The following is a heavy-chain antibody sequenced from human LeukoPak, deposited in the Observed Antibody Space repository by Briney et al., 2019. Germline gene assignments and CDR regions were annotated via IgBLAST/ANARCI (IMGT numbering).Heavy chain of an antibody. Sequence: ASVKVSCKTSGYTFTDDDMHWVRQAPGQGPEWMGITRPSSGRTQYPQKFQGRVTMTWDMSASTFYMELSSLTSDDTAVYYCARAGPETYKFDFWGQGTLVTVSS. V-gene: IGHV1-46*01. CDR3: ARAGPETYKFDF. D-gene: IGHD1-1*01. CDR1: GYTFTDDD. CDR2: TRPSSGRT. J-gene: IGHJ4*02.